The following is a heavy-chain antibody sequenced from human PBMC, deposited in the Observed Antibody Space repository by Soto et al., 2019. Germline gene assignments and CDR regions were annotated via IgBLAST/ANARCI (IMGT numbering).Heavy chain of an antibody. CDR2: ISHSGDNA. CDR1: GFTFGKFA. Sequence: EVQLLESGGGLVQPGGSLRLSCAAAGFTFGKFAMSWVRQAPGTGLEWVSAISHSGDNAYYTASVKGRFTSSRDNSENTLFLQMNSLRADDTAVYYCVRGSGSGYDLAGLDAFDLWGQGTMVTVSS. CDR3: VRGSGSGYDLAGLDAFDL. J-gene: IGHJ3*01. D-gene: IGHD5-12*01. V-gene: IGHV3-23*01.